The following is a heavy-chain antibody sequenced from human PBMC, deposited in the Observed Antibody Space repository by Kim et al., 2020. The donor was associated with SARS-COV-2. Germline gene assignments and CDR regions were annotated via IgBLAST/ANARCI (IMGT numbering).Heavy chain of an antibody. CDR2: INTNTGNP. V-gene: IGHV7-4-1*02. CDR1: GYTFTSYA. CDR3: ARFIVVVPAAPYYYYYMDV. Sequence: ASVKVSCKASGYTFTSYAMNLVRQAPGQGLEWMGWINTNTGNPTYAQGFTGRFVFSLDTSVSTAYLQISSLKAEDTAVYYCARFIVVVPAAPYYYYYMDVWGKGTTVTVSS. D-gene: IGHD2-2*01. J-gene: IGHJ6*03.